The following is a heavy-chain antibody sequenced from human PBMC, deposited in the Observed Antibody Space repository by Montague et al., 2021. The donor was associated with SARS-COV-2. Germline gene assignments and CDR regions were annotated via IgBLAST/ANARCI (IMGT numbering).Heavy chain of an antibody. CDR1: GFTFTSYV. D-gene: IGHD2-2*01. V-gene: IGHV3-23*01. CDR2: VTGSGGST. Sequence: SLRLSCAASGFTFTSYVMSWVRQAPGKGLEWVSAVTGSGGSTFYADSVKGRFTISRDNSKNTLHLQMDSLRAEDKAVYYCAKDGNRSGNSCPGYFHHWGQGTLVTVSS. CDR3: AKDGNRSGNSCPGYFHH. J-gene: IGHJ1*01.